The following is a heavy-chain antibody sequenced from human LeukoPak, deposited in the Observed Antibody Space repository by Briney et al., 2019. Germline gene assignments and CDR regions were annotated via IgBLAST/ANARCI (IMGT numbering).Heavy chain of an antibody. CDR1: GASISSYY. CDR3: ATIAAAGY. J-gene: IGHJ4*02. Sequence: PSETLSLTCTVSGASISSYYWSWIRQPPGKGLEWIGYIYYSGSTNYNPSLKSRVTISVDTSKNQFSLKLSSVTAADTAVYYCATIAAAGYWGQGTLVTVSS. V-gene: IGHV4-59*01. CDR2: IYYSGST. D-gene: IGHD6-13*01.